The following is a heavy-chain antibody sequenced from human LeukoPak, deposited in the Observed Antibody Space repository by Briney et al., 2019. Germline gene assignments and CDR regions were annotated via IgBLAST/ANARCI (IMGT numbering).Heavy chain of an antibody. CDR3: ARDCSGGSCYSEVGYYYYGMDV. CDR1: GFTFSSYE. Sequence: GGSLRLSCAASGFTFSSYEMNWVRQAPGKGLEWVSYISSSGSTIYYADSVKGRFTISRDNAKNSLYLQMNSLRAEDTAVYYCARDCSGGSCYSEVGYYYYGMDVWGQGTTVTVSS. J-gene: IGHJ6*02. V-gene: IGHV3-48*03. D-gene: IGHD2-15*01. CDR2: ISSSGSTI.